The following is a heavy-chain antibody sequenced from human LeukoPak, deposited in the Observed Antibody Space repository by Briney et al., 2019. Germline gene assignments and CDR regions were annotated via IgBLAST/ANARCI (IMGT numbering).Heavy chain of an antibody. J-gene: IGHJ4*02. V-gene: IGHV3-23*01. Sequence: EGSLRLSCAASGFTFSSYAMSWVRQAPGKGLEWVSAISGSGGSTYYADSVKGRFTISRDNSKNTLYLQMNSLRAEDTAVYYCAKDITMGQSAATPFDYWGQGTLVTVSS. CDR1: GFTFSSYA. CDR2: ISGSGGST. D-gene: IGHD2-15*01. CDR3: AKDITMGQSAATPFDY.